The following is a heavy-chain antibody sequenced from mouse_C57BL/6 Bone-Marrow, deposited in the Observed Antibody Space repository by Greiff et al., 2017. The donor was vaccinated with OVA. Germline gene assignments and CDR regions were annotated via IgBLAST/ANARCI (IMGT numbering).Heavy chain of an antibody. V-gene: IGHV3-6*01. CDR3: ATHNYYGSSYGWYFDV. D-gene: IGHD1-1*01. CDR2: ISYDGSN. Sequence: EVKLQESGPGLVKPSQSLSLTCSVTGYSITSGYYWNWIRQFPGNKLEWMGYISYDGSNNYNPSLKNRISITRDTSKNQFFLKLNSVTTEDTATYYCATHNYYGSSYGWYFDVWGTGTTVTVSS. J-gene: IGHJ1*03. CDR1: GYSITSGYY.